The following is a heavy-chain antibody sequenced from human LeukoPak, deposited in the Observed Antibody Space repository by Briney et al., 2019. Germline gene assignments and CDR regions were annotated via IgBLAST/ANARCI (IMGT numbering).Heavy chain of an antibody. J-gene: IGHJ5*02. Sequence: PGGSLRLSCAASGFTFSNYAMNWVRQAPGKGLECLANIKQDGIEKHYVDSVKGGFTISRDKSKNSLYRQMNSLRAEDTAVYYCARAYQLPLSWGQGTLVTVSS. D-gene: IGHD2-2*01. CDR1: GFTFSNYA. CDR2: IKQDGIEK. V-gene: IGHV3-7*01. CDR3: ARAYQLPLS.